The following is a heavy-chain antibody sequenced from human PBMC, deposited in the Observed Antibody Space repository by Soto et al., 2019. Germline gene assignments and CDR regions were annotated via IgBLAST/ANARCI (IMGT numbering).Heavy chain of an antibody. CDR2: IYSSGST. CDR3: GRHVHSSSWGVDV. V-gene: IGHV4-59*08. J-gene: IGHJ6*02. Sequence: SETLSLTCTVSGDSVSSYYWSWIRQPPGKGLEWIGYIYSSGSTNDNPSLKSRVTISLDTSKNQLSLRLSSVTAADTALYYYGRHVHSSSWGVDVWGQGTTVTVSS. D-gene: IGHD6-13*01. CDR1: GDSVSSYY.